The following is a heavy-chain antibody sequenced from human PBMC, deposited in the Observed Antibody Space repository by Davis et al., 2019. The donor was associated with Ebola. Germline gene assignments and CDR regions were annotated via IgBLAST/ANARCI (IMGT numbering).Heavy chain of an antibody. Sequence: GESLKISCTTSGFTFGDYAMNWVRQAPGKGLEWVGRSRNKANSYTTEYAASVKARFTISRDDSKNSLFLQMNSLEAEDTAVYYCARIRMGSRGDYYFDYWGQGTLVTVSS. CDR3: ARIRMGSRGDYYFDY. D-gene: IGHD6-19*01. J-gene: IGHJ4*02. CDR2: SRNKANSYTT. CDR1: GFTFGDYA. V-gene: IGHV3-72*01.